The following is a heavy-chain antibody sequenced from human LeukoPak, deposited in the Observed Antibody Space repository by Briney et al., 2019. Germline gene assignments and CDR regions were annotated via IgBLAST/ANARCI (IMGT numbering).Heavy chain of an antibody. CDR1: GYTFTSYY. J-gene: IGHJ4*02. Sequence: ASVKVSCKASGYTFTSYYMHRVRQAPGQGLEWMGIINPSGGSTSYAQKFQDRVTMTRDTSTSTVYMELISLTSEDTAVYYCARERDIAAAGTWGFDYWGQGTLVTVSS. CDR3: ARERDIAAAGTWGFDY. V-gene: IGHV1-46*01. CDR2: INPSGGST. D-gene: IGHD6-13*01.